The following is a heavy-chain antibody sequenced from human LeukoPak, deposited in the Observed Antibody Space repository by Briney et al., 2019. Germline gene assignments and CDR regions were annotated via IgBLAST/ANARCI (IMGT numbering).Heavy chain of an antibody. J-gene: IGHJ4*02. CDR1: SGSINNYY. V-gene: IGHV4-4*07. CDR2: ISTSGST. Sequence: PSETLSLTCTVSSGSINNYYWNWIRQPAGRGLEWIGRISTSGSTIYNPSLRSRVTMSVDTSKNQFSLNLSSVTAADTAVYYCARGPARGYSSGWGQGTLVTVSS. D-gene: IGHD6-19*01. CDR3: ARGPARGYSSG.